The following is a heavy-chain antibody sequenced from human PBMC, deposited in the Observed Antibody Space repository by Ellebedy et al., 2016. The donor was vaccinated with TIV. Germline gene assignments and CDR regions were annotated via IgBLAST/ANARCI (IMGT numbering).Heavy chain of an antibody. V-gene: IGHV3-30-3*01. D-gene: IGHD6-25*01. Sequence: GESLKISCAASQFTFSSYTMHWVRQAPGKGLEWVAFISSDGNIKDYADSVKGRFTISRDNSRKTLYLQMNSLRIDDTAVHYCARGSEGSGFDYWGQGTLVTVSS. CDR3: ARGSEGSGFDY. CDR2: ISSDGNIK. CDR1: QFTFSSYT. J-gene: IGHJ4*02.